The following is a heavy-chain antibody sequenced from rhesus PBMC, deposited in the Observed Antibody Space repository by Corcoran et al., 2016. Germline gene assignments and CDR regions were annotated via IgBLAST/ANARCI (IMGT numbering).Heavy chain of an antibody. CDR2: IYGSVGGT. CDR3: ARDLGGFDY. V-gene: IGHV4-106*01. J-gene: IGHJ4*01. D-gene: IGHD3-34*01. Sequence: QVQLQESGPGLVKPSETLSLTCAVSGGSISDDYYWSWIRKPPGKGMEWIGDIYGSVGGTNYNPSLKNRVTISIETSKNQFSLKLSSVTAADTAVYYCARDLGGFDYWGQGVLVTVSS. CDR1: GGSISDDYY.